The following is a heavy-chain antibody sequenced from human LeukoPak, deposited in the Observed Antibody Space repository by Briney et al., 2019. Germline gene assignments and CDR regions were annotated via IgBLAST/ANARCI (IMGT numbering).Heavy chain of an antibody. CDR1: GFTFSDHY. J-gene: IGHJ1*01. CDR2: ARNKAKGYTT. D-gene: IGHD1-7*01. V-gene: IGHV3-72*01. Sequence: PGGSLRLSCEVFGFTFSDHYMDWVRQAPGKGLEWVGRARNKAKGYTTVYAAFVKGRFTISRDDSKDSLYLQMNSLRTDDTAVYYCATVEGNYGHWGQGTLVTVSS. CDR3: ATVEGNYGH.